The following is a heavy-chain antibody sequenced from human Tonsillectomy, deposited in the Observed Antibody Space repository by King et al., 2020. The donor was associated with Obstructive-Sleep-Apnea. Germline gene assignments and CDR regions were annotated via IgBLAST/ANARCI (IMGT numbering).Heavy chain of an antibody. V-gene: IGHV3-30*18. CDR2: ISYDGTTN. CDR3: SKEGERYTSGWIFDS. Sequence: VQLVESGGGVVQPGKSLRLSCAASGFTFGSFDIHWVRQAPGKGLEWVSVISYDGTTNYYADSVKGRFTISRDTSKNTVYLQMIRLRAEDTAVYYCSKEGERYTSGWIFDSWGQGILVTVSS. CDR1: GFTFGSFD. J-gene: IGHJ4*02. D-gene: IGHD6-19*01.